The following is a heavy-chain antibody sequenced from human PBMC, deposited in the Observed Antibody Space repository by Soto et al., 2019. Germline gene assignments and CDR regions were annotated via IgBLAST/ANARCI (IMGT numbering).Heavy chain of an antibody. CDR1: GFTFGDYA. D-gene: IGHD2-15*01. V-gene: IGHV3-49*03. CDR3: TRSVSGYCSGGSCYYFDY. J-gene: IGHJ4*02. Sequence: GGSLRLSCTASGFTFGDYAMSWFRQAPGKGLEWVGFIRSKAYGGTTEYAASVKGRFTISRDDSKSIAYLQMNSLKTEDTAVYYCTRSVSGYCSGGSCYYFDYWGQGTLVTVSS. CDR2: IRSKAYGGTT.